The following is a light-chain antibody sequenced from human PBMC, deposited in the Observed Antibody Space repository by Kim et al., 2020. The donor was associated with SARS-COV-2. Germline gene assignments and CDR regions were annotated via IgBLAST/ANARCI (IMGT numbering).Light chain of an antibody. Sequence: ALGQTVRITGQGDSLRSYYASWYQQKPGQAPVLVIYGKNNRPSGIPDRFSGSSSGNTASLTITGAQAEDEADYYCNSRDSSGNHLVFGGGTQLTV. CDR3: NSRDSSGNHLV. CDR1: SLRSYY. J-gene: IGLJ2*01. CDR2: GKN. V-gene: IGLV3-19*01.